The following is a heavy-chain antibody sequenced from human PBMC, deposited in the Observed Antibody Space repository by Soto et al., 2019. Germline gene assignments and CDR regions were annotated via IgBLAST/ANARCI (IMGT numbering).Heavy chain of an antibody. V-gene: IGHV3-66*01. CDR3: ARRLVAATIGDY. Sequence: EVQLVESGGGFVQPGGSLRLSCAASGFTVSSNYMSWFRQAPGKGLEWVSVIYSGGSTYYADSVKCRFTISRDNSKNALYLQMTSLRAEDTAVYYCARRLVAATIGDYWGQGTLVTVSS. D-gene: IGHD2-15*01. J-gene: IGHJ4*02. CDR1: GFTVSSNY. CDR2: IYSGGST.